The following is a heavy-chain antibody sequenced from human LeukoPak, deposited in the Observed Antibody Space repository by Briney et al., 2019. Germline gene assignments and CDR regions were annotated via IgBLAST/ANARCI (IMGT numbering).Heavy chain of an antibody. D-gene: IGHD6-13*01. Sequence: GESLKISCKVSGYKSTNNWIGWVCQVPGKGLEWMGLIYPGYSDAKYSPSFQGQVTLSVDASISTAYLQLSGLRASDTAIYYCVRFALTSSLDHWGQGTLVTVSS. CDR1: GYKSTNNW. CDR3: VRFALTSSLDH. CDR2: IYPGYSDA. J-gene: IGHJ5*02. V-gene: IGHV5-51*01.